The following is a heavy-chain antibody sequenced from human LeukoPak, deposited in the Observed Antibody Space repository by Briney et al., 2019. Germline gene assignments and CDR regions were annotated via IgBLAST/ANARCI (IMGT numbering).Heavy chain of an antibody. J-gene: IGHJ4*02. Sequence: PGGSLRLSCAASGFTFSTYAMSWVRQAPGEGLEWVSGIIGSGGGRYYADSVKGRFTISRDNSRNTLYFEMNSLRAEDTAVYYCGKGGGHSNGRIDYWGQGTLVTVSS. CDR1: GFTFSTYA. CDR2: IIGSGGGR. D-gene: IGHD6-19*01. V-gene: IGHV3-23*01. CDR3: GKGGGHSNGRIDY.